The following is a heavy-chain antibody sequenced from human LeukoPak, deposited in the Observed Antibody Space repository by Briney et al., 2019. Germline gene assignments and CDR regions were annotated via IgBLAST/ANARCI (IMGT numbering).Heavy chain of an antibody. CDR3: XXXXAVADPLFDY. V-gene: IGHV5-51*01. J-gene: IGHJ4*02. Sequence: GESLKISCKGSGYIFTSYWIGWVRQMPGKGLEWMGIIYPGDSDTRYSPSFQGQVTISADKSISTAYLQWSSLKASDTAMYYXXXXXAVADPLFDYWGQGTLVTVSS. CDR2: IYPGDSDT. CDR1: GYIFTSYW. D-gene: IGHD6-19*01.